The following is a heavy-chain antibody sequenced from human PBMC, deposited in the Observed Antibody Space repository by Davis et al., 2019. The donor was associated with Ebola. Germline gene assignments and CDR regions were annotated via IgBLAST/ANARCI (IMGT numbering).Heavy chain of an antibody. V-gene: IGHV5-51*01. CDR3: ARGYWYFDL. J-gene: IGHJ2*01. CDR2: IYPGDSDT. CDR1: VYSFSSYW. Sequence: GESLKISCNGSVYSFSSYWIAWVRQMPGKGLEWMGIIYPGDSDTRYSPSFQGQVTISADKSIGTAYLQWSSLKASDTAMYYCARGYWYFDLWGRGTLVTVSS.